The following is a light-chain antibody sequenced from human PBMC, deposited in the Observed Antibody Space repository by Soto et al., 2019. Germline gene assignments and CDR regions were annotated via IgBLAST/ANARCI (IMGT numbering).Light chain of an antibody. J-gene: IGKJ1*01. CDR2: DAS. CDR1: QSLGSW. CDR3: QQYHTDSWT. V-gene: IGKV1-5*01. Sequence: DFQMTQSPSTLSASVGDRVTITCRASQSLGSWLAWHQQRPGKAPKVLIYDASSLESGVSSSFSGSASGTDFTLAISSLQPDDFATYYCQQYHTDSWTFGQGTKVDIK.